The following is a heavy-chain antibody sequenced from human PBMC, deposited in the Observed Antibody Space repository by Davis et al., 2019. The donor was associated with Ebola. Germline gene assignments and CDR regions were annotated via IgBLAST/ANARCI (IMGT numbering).Heavy chain of an antibody. Sequence: GGSLRLSCAASGFTFSTYGMHWVRQAPGKGLEWVAFIRNDGSKKYYVDSVKGRFTISRDNSKNTFYLQMNGLRVDDTAIYYCAKDTSNIWFDIWGQGTMVTVSS. CDR2: IRNDGSKK. J-gene: IGHJ3*02. CDR3: AKDTSNIWFDI. CDR1: GFTFSTYG. V-gene: IGHV3-30*02. D-gene: IGHD1-26*01.